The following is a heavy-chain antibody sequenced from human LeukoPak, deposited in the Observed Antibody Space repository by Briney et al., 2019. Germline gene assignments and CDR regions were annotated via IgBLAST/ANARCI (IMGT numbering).Heavy chain of an antibody. J-gene: IGHJ3*02. V-gene: IGHV4-39*01. CDR3: ARQRETTVTNDAFDI. Sequence: SETLSLMCTVCVGSISSCSYYWRWIRQPPGEGLEWFGSIYYSGSTYYNPSLKSRVTISVDASKNQFSLKLSSVTAADTAVYYCARQRETTVTNDAFDIWGQGTMVTVSS. CDR1: VGSISSCSYY. D-gene: IGHD4-17*01. CDR2: IYYSGST.